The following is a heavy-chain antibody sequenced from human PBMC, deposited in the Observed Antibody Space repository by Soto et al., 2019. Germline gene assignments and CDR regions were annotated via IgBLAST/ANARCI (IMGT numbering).Heavy chain of an antibody. D-gene: IGHD1-26*01. J-gene: IGHJ4*02. Sequence: QVQLEQSGPEVKKPGTSVRASCKASGFTFADSAVQWLRQAPGKRLEWIGRTVVDSGNTKYAQRFTERVTISWDMSTTTAFMELRSLRSEDTAVYYCATANNTSPFDFWGLGTLVTVS. CDR2: TVVDSGNT. V-gene: IGHV1-58*01. CDR1: GFTFADSA. CDR3: ATANNTSPFDF.